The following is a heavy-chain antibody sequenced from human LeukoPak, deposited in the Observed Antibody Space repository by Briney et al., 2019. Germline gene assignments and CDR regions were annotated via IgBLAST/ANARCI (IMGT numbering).Heavy chain of an antibody. Sequence: PSETLSLTCAVYGGSFSGYYWSWIRQPPGKGLEWIGEINHSGSTNYNPSLKSRVTISVDTSKNQFSLKLSSVTAADTAVYYCARGRSSWSRNYYYYYMDVWGKGTTVTVSS. CDR3: ARGRSSWSRNYYYYYMDV. CDR2: INHSGST. CDR1: GGSFSGYY. J-gene: IGHJ6*03. V-gene: IGHV4-34*01. D-gene: IGHD6-13*01.